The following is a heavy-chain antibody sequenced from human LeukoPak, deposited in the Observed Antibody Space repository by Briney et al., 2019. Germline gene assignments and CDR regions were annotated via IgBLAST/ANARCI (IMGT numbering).Heavy chain of an antibody. Sequence: GGSLRLSCAASGFTFSSYWMSWVRQAPGKGLEWVANIKRDGSEKYYVDSVKGRFTISRDNAKNSLYLQMNSLRAEDTAVYYCARDKIVGATNFDYWGQGTLVTVSS. J-gene: IGHJ4*02. V-gene: IGHV3-7*01. CDR3: ARDKIVGATNFDY. CDR1: GFTFSSYW. D-gene: IGHD1-26*01. CDR2: IKRDGSEK.